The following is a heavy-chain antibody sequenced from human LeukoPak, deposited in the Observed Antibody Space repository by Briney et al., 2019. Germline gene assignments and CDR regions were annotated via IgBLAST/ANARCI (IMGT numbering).Heavy chain of an antibody. V-gene: IGHV3-23*01. Sequence: GGSLSLSCAASGFTFRSYAMSWVRQAPGKGLEWVSALSGSGGSTSYADSVKGRFTISRDNSNNTLYLQMNSLRAEDTAVYYCAKDQSGCSGGSCYSSFDYWGQGTLVTVSS. D-gene: IGHD2-15*01. J-gene: IGHJ4*02. CDR3: AKDQSGCSGGSCYSSFDY. CDR2: LSGSGGST. CDR1: GFTFRSYA.